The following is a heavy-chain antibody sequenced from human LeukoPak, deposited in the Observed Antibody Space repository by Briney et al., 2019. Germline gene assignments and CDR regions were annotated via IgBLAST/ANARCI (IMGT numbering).Heavy chain of an antibody. J-gene: IGHJ6*02. V-gene: IGHV5-51*01. Sequence: GESLKISCKGSGYSFTSYWIGWVRQMPGKGLGWMGIIYPGDSDTRYSPSFQGQVTISADKSISTAYLQWSSLKASDTAMYYCARRSRSDSTPRYGMDVWGQGTTVTVSS. D-gene: IGHD2-21*01. CDR3: ARRSRSDSTPRYGMDV. CDR1: GYSFTSYW. CDR2: IYPGDSDT.